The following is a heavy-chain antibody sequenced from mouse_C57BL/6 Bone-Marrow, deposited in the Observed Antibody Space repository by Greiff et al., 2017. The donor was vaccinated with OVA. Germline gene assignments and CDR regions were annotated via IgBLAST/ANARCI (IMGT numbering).Heavy chain of an antibody. D-gene: IGHD2-2*01. CDR2: IDPENGDT. V-gene: IGHV14-4*01. J-gene: IGHJ3*01. CDR1: GFNIKDDY. CDR3: TTMGLRYG. Sequence: VQLQQSGAELVRPGASVKLSCTASGFNIKDDYMHWVKQRPEQGLEWIGWIDPENGDTEYASKFQGKATITADTSSNTAYLQLSSLTSEDTAVYYCTTMGLRYGWGQGTLVTVSA.